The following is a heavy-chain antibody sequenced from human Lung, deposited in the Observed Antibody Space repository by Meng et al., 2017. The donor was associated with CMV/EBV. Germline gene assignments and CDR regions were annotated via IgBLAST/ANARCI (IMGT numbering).Heavy chain of an antibody. CDR2: ISSSSSSYV. V-gene: IGHV3-21*01. CDR3: AREGCNCSGLYCNTIHYYGMDL. D-gene: IGHD2-15*01. Sequence: GXXKTPFVASGFSFSAHTMNGVRQAPGQRLAWISSISSSSSSYVYYGDSVKDRFTVSRDNAKDSLYLQMNSLRVEDTAVYYCAREGCNCSGLYCNTIHYYGMDLWGQGTXVTVSS. J-gene: IGHJ6*02. CDR1: GFSFSAHT.